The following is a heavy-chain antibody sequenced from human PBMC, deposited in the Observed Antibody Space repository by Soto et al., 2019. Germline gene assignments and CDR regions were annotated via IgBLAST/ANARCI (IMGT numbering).Heavy chain of an antibody. V-gene: IGHV3-48*03. Sequence: EVQLVESGGGLVQPGGSLRLSCAASGFTFSSYEMNWVRQAPGKGLEWVSYISSSGSTIYYSDSVKGRFTISRDNAKNSLYLQMNSLRAEDTAVYYCASFAGYISSWPLGPVDYWGQGTLVTVSS. CDR1: GFTFSSYE. CDR2: ISSSGSTI. CDR3: ASFAGYISSWPLGPVDY. J-gene: IGHJ4*02. D-gene: IGHD6-13*01.